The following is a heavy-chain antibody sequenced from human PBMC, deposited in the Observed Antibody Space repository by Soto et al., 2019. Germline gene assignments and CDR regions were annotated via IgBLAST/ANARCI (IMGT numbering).Heavy chain of an antibody. CDR1: GYTFTSYA. J-gene: IGHJ6*03. Sequence: ASVKVSCKASGYTFTSYAMHWVRQAPGQRLEWMGWINAGNGNTKYSQKFQGRVTITRDTSASTAYMELSSLRSEDTAVYYCARDGYYDFWSGYPRLSYYYYMDVWGKGTKVTVS. CDR3: ARDGYYDFWSGYPRLSYYYYMDV. CDR2: INAGNGNT. D-gene: IGHD3-3*01. V-gene: IGHV1-3*01.